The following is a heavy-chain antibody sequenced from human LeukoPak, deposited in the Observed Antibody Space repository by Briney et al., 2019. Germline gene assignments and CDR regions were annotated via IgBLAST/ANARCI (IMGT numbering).Heavy chain of an antibody. J-gene: IGHJ4*02. CDR3: ARQTGYNYAYFDQ. D-gene: IGHD5-18*01. CDR2: IYYSGTT. V-gene: IGHV4-61*05. CDR1: GGSISSSDNY. Sequence: SETLSLTCTVSGGSISSSDNYWSWIRQPPGKGLEWIGYIYYSGTTNYNPSLKSRVTISVDTSKNQFSLRLSSVTATDTAVYYCARQTGYNYAYFDQWGRGALVTVSS.